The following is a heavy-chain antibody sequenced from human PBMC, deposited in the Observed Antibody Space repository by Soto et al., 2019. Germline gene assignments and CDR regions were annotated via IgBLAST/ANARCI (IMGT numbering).Heavy chain of an antibody. J-gene: IGHJ4*02. V-gene: IGHV1-18*01. D-gene: IGHD4-17*01. CDR3: ARLHRYGDHPPDY. CDR2: SSAYNGKT. Sequence: QGQLVQSGAEVKKPGASVKVSCKASGYTFTMYGITWERQAPGQGLEWMGWSSAYNGKTDYAEKFQGRVAMTTDSSTTTAYMELRSLRSDDTAVYYCARLHRYGDHPPDYWGQGTPVIVSS. CDR1: GYTFTMYG.